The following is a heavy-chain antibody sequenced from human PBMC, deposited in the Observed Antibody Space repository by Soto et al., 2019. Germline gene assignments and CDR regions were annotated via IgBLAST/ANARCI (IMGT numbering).Heavy chain of an antibody. Sequence: ETLSLTCTVSGGSISGYYWTWIRQPPGKGLEWIGYIYYSGSTNYNPSLKSRVTISLETSKRQFSLKLASVTAADTAAYYCARGFGIVTAGTVGWFDSWGQGTMVTVSS. D-gene: IGHD6-13*01. CDR3: ARGFGIVTAGTVGWFDS. CDR2: IYYSGST. V-gene: IGHV4-59*01. J-gene: IGHJ5*01. CDR1: GGSISGYY.